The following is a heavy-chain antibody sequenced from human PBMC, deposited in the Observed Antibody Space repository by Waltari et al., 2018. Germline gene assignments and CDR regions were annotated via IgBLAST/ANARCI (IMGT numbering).Heavy chain of an antibody. CDR2: ICSDGSST. CDR3: AKDLPGNY. CDR1: GFTFSRYA. Sequence: ELQLLESGGGLVKPGGSLRLSRASSGFTFSRYAMNCVRQAPGKRLEWVAVICSDGSSTDYADSGKGRFTISSNNSKDTLYLQMNSLRAEDTAVYYCAKDLPGNYWGQGTLVAVSS. V-gene: IGHV3-23*03. J-gene: IGHJ4*02.